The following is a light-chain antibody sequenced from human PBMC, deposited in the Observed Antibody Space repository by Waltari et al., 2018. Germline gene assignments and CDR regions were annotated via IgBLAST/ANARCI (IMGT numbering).Light chain of an antibody. CDR2: EVN. CDR3: ISYTSRSTLRV. CDR1: SSDVGCYNY. Sequence: QSALTQPASVSGSPGQSNTISCTGTSSDVGCYNYVSWYQQHPGKAHKLMNYEVNHRPSGVSNRVCCSKSGNTSSMTIAAVQAEYELDYYCISYTSRSTLRVLGTGTKVAVL. V-gene: IGLV2-14*01. J-gene: IGLJ1*01.